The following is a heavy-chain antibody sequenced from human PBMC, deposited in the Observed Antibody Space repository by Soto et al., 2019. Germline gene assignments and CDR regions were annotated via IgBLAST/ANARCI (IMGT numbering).Heavy chain of an antibody. CDR2: INHSGST. CDR1: GGSFSGYY. J-gene: IGHJ4*02. CDR3: ARGRRTAVTIDY. Sequence: QVQLQQWGAGPLKPSETLSLTCAVYGGSFSGYYWSWIRQPPGKGLEWIGEINHSGSTNYNPSLKSRVTISVDTSKNQFSLKLNSVTAADTAVYYCARGRRTAVTIDYWGQGTLVTVSS. D-gene: IGHD4-17*01. V-gene: IGHV4-34*01.